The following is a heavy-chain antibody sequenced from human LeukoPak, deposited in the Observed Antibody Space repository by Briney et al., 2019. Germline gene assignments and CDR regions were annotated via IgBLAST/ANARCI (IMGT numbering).Heavy chain of an antibody. Sequence: GGSLRLSCAASGFTFSSYWMSWVRQAPGKGLEWVANIKQDGSEKYYVDSVKGRFTISRDSAKNSLYLQMNSLRAEDTAVYYCARRGKVGATNSPYFDYWGQGTLVTVSS. V-gene: IGHV3-7*01. CDR1: GFTFSSYW. J-gene: IGHJ4*02. CDR3: ARRGKVGATNSPYFDY. CDR2: IKQDGSEK. D-gene: IGHD1-26*01.